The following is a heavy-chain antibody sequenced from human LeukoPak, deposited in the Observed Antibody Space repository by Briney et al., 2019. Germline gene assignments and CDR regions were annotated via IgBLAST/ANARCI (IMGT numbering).Heavy chain of an antibody. CDR1: GFTFSSYA. V-gene: IGHV3-23*01. CDR3: ARANDFWSGYSSRNYMDV. Sequence: PGGSLRLSCAASGFTFSSYAMSWVRQAPGKGLEWVSAISGSGGSTYYADSVKGRFTISRDNSKNTLYLQMNSLRAEDTAVYYCARANDFWSGYSSRNYMDVWGKGTTVTASS. CDR2: ISGSGGST. D-gene: IGHD3-3*01. J-gene: IGHJ6*03.